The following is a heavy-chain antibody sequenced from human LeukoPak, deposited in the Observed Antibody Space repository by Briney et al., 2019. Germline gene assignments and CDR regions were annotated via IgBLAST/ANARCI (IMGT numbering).Heavy chain of an antibody. J-gene: IGHJ4*02. CDR1: GFTLSSDW. D-gene: IGHD3-22*01. CDR3: ARDIGSTGYYDY. Sequence: GGSLRLSCAASGFTLSSDWMHWVRQAPGKGLVWVSRINNDGSSTSYADSVKGRFTISRDNAKNTLFLQMNSLRAEDTAVYYCARDIGSTGYYDYWGQGTLVTVSP. V-gene: IGHV3-74*01. CDR2: INNDGSST.